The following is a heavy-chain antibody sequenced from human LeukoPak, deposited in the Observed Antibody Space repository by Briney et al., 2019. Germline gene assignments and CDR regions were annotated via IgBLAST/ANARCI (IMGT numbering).Heavy chain of an antibody. Sequence: SETLSLTCAAYGGSFSGYYWSWIRQPPGKGLEWIGEINHSGSTDYNPSLKSRVTISVDTSKSQFSLKLSSVTAADTAVYYCARGGGERGYYFDYWGQGTLVTVSS. CDR1: GGSFSGYY. CDR3: ARGGGERGYYFDY. V-gene: IGHV4-34*01. CDR2: INHSGST. J-gene: IGHJ4*02. D-gene: IGHD3-16*01.